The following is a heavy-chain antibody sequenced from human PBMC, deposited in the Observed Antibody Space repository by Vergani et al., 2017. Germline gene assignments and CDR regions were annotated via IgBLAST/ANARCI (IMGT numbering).Heavy chain of an antibody. CDR3: AKDHCSGGSCTFDY. J-gene: IGHJ4*02. CDR2: ISGSGGST. CDR1: GFTFSSYA. D-gene: IGHD2-15*01. Sequence: EVQLLESGGGLVQPGGSLRLSCAASGFTFSSYAMSWVRQAPGKGVEWVSAISGSGGSTYYADAVKGRFTISRDNSKNTLYLQMNSLRAEDTAVYYCAKDHCSGGSCTFDYWGQGTLVTVSS. V-gene: IGHV3-23*01.